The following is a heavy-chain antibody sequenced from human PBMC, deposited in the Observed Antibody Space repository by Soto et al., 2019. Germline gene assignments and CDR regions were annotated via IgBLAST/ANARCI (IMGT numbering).Heavy chain of an antibody. Sequence: EVQLVESGGGLVRPGESLRLSCAASGFKFNIYSMNWLRQAPGKGLEWVSYITSDTLTIRYADSVRGRFIISRDNAGNSVFLQMNSLRDEDTATYYCARSVEGHFDYWGQGALVTVSS. D-gene: IGHD6-19*01. J-gene: IGHJ4*02. CDR1: GFKFNIYS. V-gene: IGHV3-48*02. CDR3: ARSVEGHFDY. CDR2: ITSDTLTI.